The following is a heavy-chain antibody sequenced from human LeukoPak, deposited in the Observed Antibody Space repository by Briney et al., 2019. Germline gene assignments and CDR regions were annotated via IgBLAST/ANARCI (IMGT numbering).Heavy chain of an antibody. CDR1: GYTFTSYG. CDR3: ARHRRDGYNYVGFDY. CDR2: ISACNGNT. Sequence: ASVKVSCKASGYTFTSYGISWVRQAPGQGLEWMGWISACNGNTNYAQKLQGRVTMTTDTSTSTAYMELRSLRSDDTAVYYCARHRRDGYNYVGFDYWGQGTLVTVSS. D-gene: IGHD5-24*01. V-gene: IGHV1-18*01. J-gene: IGHJ4*02.